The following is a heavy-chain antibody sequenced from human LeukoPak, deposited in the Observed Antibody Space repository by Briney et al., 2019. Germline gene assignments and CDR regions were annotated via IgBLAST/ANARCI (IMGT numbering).Heavy chain of an antibody. J-gene: IGHJ3*02. Sequence: GGSLRLSCAASGFTFSSYWMHWVRHAPGKGLVWVSRINSDGSSTSYADSVKGRFTISRDNAKNTLYLQMNSLRAEDTAVYYCARKEVGYCSSTSCFYDAFDIWGQGTMVTVSS. CDR3: ARKEVGYCSSTSCFYDAFDI. D-gene: IGHD2-2*01. CDR1: GFTFSSYW. V-gene: IGHV3-74*01. CDR2: INSDGSST.